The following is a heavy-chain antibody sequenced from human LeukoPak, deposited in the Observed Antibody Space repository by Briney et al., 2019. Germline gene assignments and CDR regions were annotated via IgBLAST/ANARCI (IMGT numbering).Heavy chain of an antibody. CDR3: ARSNQADDY. D-gene: IGHD4-11*01. CDR2: INTGGSST. CDR1: GFTFSNYW. V-gene: IGHV3-74*01. J-gene: IGHJ4*02. Sequence: GGSLRLSCTASGFTFSNYWMRWVRPVPGRGLVWVSRINTGGSSTTYADSVKGRFTISRDNAKNTLYLQMNSLRVEDTAVYYCARSNQADDYWGQGTLVTVSS.